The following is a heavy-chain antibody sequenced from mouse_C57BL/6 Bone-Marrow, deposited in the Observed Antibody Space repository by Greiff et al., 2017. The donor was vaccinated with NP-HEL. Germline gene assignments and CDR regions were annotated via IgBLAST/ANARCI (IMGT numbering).Heavy chain of an antibody. Sequence: VQLKESGAELVKPGASVKLSCTASGFNIKDYYMHWVKQRTEQGLEWIGRIDPEDGETKYAPKFQGKATITADTSSNTAYLQLSSLTSEDTAVYYCAPYYYGRYYAMDYWGQGTSVTVSS. CDR1: GFNIKDYY. V-gene: IGHV14-2*01. CDR2: IDPEDGET. J-gene: IGHJ4*01. D-gene: IGHD1-1*01. CDR3: APYYYGRYYAMDY.